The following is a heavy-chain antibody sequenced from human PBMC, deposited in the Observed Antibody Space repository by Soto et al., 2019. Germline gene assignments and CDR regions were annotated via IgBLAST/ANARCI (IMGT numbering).Heavy chain of an antibody. CDR2: ISGGGGST. J-gene: IGHJ6*02. V-gene: IGHV3-23*01. D-gene: IGHD1-26*01. Sequence: GGSLRLSCAASGFTFSNYAMSWVRQAPGKGLEWVSAISGGGGSTYYADSVKGRSTISRDNSKNTLYLQVNSLRAEDTAVYYYAKDSHYLAPRYGMDFWGQGTTVTVSS. CDR1: GFTFSNYA. CDR3: AKDSHYLAPRYGMDF.